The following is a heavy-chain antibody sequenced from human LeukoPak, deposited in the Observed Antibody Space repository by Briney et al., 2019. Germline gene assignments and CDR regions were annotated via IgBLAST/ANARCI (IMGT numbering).Heavy chain of an antibody. CDR3: ARDRPYCSGGSCYPKGFDY. V-gene: IGHV1-46*01. CDR2: INPSGGST. CDR1: GYTFTSYY. D-gene: IGHD2-15*01. J-gene: IGHJ4*02. Sequence: ASVKVSCKASGYTFTSYYMHWVRQAPGQGLEWMGIINPSGGSTSYAQKFQGRVIMTRDTSTSTVYMELSSLRSEDTAVYYCARDRPYCSGGSCYPKGFDYWGQGTLVTVSS.